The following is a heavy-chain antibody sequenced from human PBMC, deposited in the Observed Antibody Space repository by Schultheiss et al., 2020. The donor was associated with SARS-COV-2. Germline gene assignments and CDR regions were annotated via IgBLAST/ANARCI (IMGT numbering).Heavy chain of an antibody. V-gene: IGHV4-4*02. Sequence: GSLRLSCAVSGGSISSSNWWSWVRQPPGKGLEWIGEIYHSGSTNYNPSLKSRVTISVDKSKNQFSLKLSSVTAADTAVYYCASLLRYFDWLSYYYYGMDVWGQGTTVTVSS. CDR3: ASLLRYFDWLSYYYYGMDV. CDR2: IYHSGST. D-gene: IGHD3-9*01. J-gene: IGHJ6*02. CDR1: GGSISSSNW.